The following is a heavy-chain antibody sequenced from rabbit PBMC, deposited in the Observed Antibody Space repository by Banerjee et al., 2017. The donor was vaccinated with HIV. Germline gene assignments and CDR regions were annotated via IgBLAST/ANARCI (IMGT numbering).Heavy chain of an antibody. V-gene: IGHV1S7*01. J-gene: IGHJ4*01. CDR3: ARDAGYAGYGYAISHFNL. D-gene: IGHD6-1*01. Sequence: QLKESGGGLVQPGGSLKLSCKASGFDFSNYYMSWVRQAPGKGLEWIGYIDPIFGSTHYASWVNGRFTISSHNAQNTLYLQLTSLTAADTATYFCARDAGYAGYGYAISHFNLWGPGTLVTVS. CDR1: GFDFSNYY. CDR2: IDPIFGST.